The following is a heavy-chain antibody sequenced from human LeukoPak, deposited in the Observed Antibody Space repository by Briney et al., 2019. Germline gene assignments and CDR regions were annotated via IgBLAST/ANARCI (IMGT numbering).Heavy chain of an antibody. CDR2: IYSGGTT. CDR3: AKGDLSGGTFYFDY. D-gene: IGHD2-15*01. V-gene: IGHV3-53*01. J-gene: IGHJ4*02. CDR1: GFTVSSNF. Sequence: GGSLRLSCAASGFTVSSNFMSWVRQASGKGLEWVSIIYSGGTTYYADSVKGRFTISRDNSKNTLYLQMNSLRAEDTAVYYCAKGDLSGGTFYFDYWGQGTLVSVAS.